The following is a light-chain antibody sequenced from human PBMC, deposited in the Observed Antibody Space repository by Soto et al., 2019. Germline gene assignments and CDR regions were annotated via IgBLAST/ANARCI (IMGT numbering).Light chain of an antibody. Sequence: QSVLTQPPSVSGAPGQRVTISCTGSSSNIGAGYDVHWYQHLPGTAPKLLIYANNDRPSGVPDRFSGSKSDTSASLAITGLQAEDEAHYYCQSYDSSLSGVIFGGGTKLTVL. CDR2: ANN. CDR1: SSNIGAGYD. V-gene: IGLV1-40*01. CDR3: QSYDSSLSGVI. J-gene: IGLJ2*01.